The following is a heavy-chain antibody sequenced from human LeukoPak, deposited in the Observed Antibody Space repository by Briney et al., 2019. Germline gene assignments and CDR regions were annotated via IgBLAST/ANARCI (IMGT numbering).Heavy chain of an antibody. D-gene: IGHD6-13*01. CDR1: GGSISSSSHY. J-gene: IGHJ5*02. Sequence: KPSETLSLTCTVFGGSISSSSHYWGWIRQPPGEGLEWIGSIYFSGSTNSNPSLKSRVTISVDTSKNQFSLRLTSVTAADTAVYYCARALRQQLVTGRFDPWGQGTLVTVSS. CDR3: ARALRQQLVTGRFDP. CDR2: IYFSGST. V-gene: IGHV4-39*07.